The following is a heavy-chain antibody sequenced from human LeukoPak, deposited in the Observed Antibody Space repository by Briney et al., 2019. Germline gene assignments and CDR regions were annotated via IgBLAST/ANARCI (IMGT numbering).Heavy chain of an antibody. CDR2: ISGSGGST. CDR1: GFTFSSYA. V-gene: IGHV3-23*01. J-gene: IGHJ4*02. D-gene: IGHD1-26*01. Sequence: GGSLRLSCAASGFTFSSYAMSWVRQAPGKGLEWVSAISGSGGSTYYADSVKGRFTISRDNSKNTLYMQMNSLRAEDTAVYYCAKVPIRGTHTGDYWGQGALVTVSS. CDR3: AKVPIRGTHTGDY.